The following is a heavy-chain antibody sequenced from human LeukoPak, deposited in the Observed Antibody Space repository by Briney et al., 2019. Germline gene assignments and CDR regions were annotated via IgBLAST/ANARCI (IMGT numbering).Heavy chain of an antibody. V-gene: IGHV3-23*01. CDR2: ISGSGETT. Sequence: GGSLRLSCAASGFTFSNFAMTWVRQAPEKGLEWLSSISGSGETTYYADSVKGRFIISRDKSKNILYLQMNSLRAEDTDVYYCAKWSVWGNYYLDYWGQGTLVTVSS. J-gene: IGHJ4*02. CDR3: AKWSVWGNYYLDY. CDR1: GFTFSNFA. D-gene: IGHD3-16*01.